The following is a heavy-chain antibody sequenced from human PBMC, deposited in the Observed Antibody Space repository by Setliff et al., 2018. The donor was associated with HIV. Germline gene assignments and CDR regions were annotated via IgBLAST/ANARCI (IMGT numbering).Heavy chain of an antibody. Sequence: PSETLSLTCAVYGGSFSTYYWGWIRQPPGKGLEWIGSIYHSGSTNYNPSLKSRVTISVDTSKNQFSLKLSSVTAADTAVYYCNIYYYYYMDVWGKGTTVTVSS. J-gene: IGHJ6*03. CDR2: IYHSGST. CDR3: NIYYYYYMDV. V-gene: IGHV4-34*01. CDR1: GGSFSTYY.